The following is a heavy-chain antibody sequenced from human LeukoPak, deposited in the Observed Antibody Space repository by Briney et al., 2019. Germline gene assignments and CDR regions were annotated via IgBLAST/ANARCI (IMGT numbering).Heavy chain of an antibody. Sequence: WGSLRLSCAASGFTFSSCNMNWVRQAPGKGLEWVSSISSSSRYIYYADSVKGRFTISRDNAKNSLYLQMNSLRAEDTAVYYCARDSKLRADSGDDLADYWGQGTPVTVSS. CDR2: ISSSSRYI. D-gene: IGHD5-12*01. CDR1: GFTFSSCN. J-gene: IGHJ4*02. CDR3: ARDSKLRADSGDDLADY. V-gene: IGHV3-21*01.